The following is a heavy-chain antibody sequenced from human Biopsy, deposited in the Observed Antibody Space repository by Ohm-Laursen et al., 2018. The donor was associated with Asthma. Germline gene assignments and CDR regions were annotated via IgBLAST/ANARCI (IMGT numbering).Heavy chain of an antibody. J-gene: IGHJ4*02. D-gene: IGHD2-2*01. CDR2: INSVFGTT. Sequence: SSVGVSCKSLGGTFNTYVIGWVRQAPGQGLEWMGGINSVFGTTTYPQKFQDRVTITADDSTSTVYVELSSLRSEDTAVYYCARKAGSCISRTCYSLDFWGQGTLVTVSS. V-gene: IGHV1-69*01. CDR1: GGTFNTYV. CDR3: ARKAGSCISRTCYSLDF.